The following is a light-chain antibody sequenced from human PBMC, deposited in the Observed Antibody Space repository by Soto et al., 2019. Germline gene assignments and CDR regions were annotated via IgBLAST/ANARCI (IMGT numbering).Light chain of an antibody. J-gene: IGKJ1*01. V-gene: IGKV1-5*03. CDR3: QQYNILST. CDR1: QTISSW. CDR2: KAS. Sequence: DIQMTQSPSTLSGSVGDRVTITCRASQTISSWLAWYQQKPGKAPKLLIYKASTLKSGVPSRFSGSGSGTDFTLTISCLQSEDFATYYCQQYNILSTFGQGTKVDIK.